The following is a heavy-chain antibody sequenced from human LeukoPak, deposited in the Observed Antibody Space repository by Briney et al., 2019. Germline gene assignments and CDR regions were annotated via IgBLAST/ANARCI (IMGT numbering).Heavy chain of an antibody. J-gene: IGHJ4*02. Sequence: SGPALVKPTQTLTLTCTFSGFSLSRSGMCVSWIRQPPGKALEWLARIDWDDDKYYSTSLKTRLTISKDTSKKQVVLTMTNMDPVDTATYYCARINYDSRYFDYWGQGTLVTVSS. CDR3: ARINYDSRYFDY. CDR2: IDWDDDK. D-gene: IGHD3-22*01. CDR1: GFSLSRSGMC. V-gene: IGHV2-70*11.